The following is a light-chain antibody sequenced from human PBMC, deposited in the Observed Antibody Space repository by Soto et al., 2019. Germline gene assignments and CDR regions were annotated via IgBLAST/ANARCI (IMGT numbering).Light chain of an antibody. CDR2: EVS. CDR3: SSYTSSSIVV. Sequence: QSVLTQPSSVSGSPGKSITISCTGTSSDVGGYNYVSWYQQHPGKAPKLMIYEVSNRPSGVSNRFSGSKSGNTASLTISGLQAEDEADYYCSSYTSSSIVVFGGGTKVTVL. J-gene: IGLJ2*01. V-gene: IGLV2-14*01. CDR1: SSDVGGYNY.